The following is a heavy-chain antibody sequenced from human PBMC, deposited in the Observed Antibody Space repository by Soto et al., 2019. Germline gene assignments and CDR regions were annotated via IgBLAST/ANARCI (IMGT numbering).Heavy chain of an antibody. CDR3: ARYMDILSSFDY. Sequence: SETLSLTCTVSGGSISSYYWSWIRQPPGKGLEWIGYIYYSGSTNYNPSLKSRVTISVDTSKNQFSLKLGSVTAADTAVYYCARYMDILSSFDYWGQGTLVTVSS. V-gene: IGHV4-59*01. J-gene: IGHJ4*02. CDR1: GGSISSYY. D-gene: IGHD6-6*01. CDR2: IYYSGST.